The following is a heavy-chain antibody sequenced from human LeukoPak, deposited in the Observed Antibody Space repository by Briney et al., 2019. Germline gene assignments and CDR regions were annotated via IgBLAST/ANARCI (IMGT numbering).Heavy chain of an antibody. J-gene: IGHJ4*02. Sequence: SETLSLTCAVSGGSISSSNWWSWVRQPPGKGLEWIGEIYHSGSTNYNPSLKSRVTISVDKSKNQFSLKLSSVTAADTAVYYCARRGIAAAGMARAKYYFDYWGQGTLVTVSS. CDR1: GGSISSSNW. V-gene: IGHV4-4*02. CDR3: ARRGIAAAGMARAKYYFDY. D-gene: IGHD6-13*01. CDR2: IYHSGST.